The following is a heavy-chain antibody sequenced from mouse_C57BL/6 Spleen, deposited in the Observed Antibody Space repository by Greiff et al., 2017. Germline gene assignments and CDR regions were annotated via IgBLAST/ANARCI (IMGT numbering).Heavy chain of an antibody. CDR2: IDPSASYT. D-gene: IGHD1-1*01. CDR3: AKSSITTVVALDY. J-gene: IGHJ2*01. V-gene: IGHV1-69*01. CDR1: GYTFTSYW. Sequence: QVQLQQPGAELVMPGASVKLSCKASGYTFTSYWMHWVKQRPGQGLEWIGEIDPSASYTNYNPKFQGTSTLTVDKSSSTAYMQLSSLTSEDSAVYYCAKSSITTVVALDYWGQGTTLTVSS.